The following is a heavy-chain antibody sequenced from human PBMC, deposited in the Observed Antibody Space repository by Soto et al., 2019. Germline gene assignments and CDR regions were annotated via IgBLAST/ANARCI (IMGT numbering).Heavy chain of an antibody. J-gene: IGHJ6*02. V-gene: IGHV1-2*04. Sequence: ASVKVSCKASGYTFTGYYMHWVRQAPGQGLDCMGWINPNSGGTNYAQKFQGWVTMTRDTSISTVYMELSRLRSDDTAVYYCARGVDGGYSYASYYYGMDVWGQGTTVTVSS. CDR2: INPNSGGT. CDR3: ARGVDGGYSYASYYYGMDV. CDR1: GYTFTGYY. D-gene: IGHD5-18*01.